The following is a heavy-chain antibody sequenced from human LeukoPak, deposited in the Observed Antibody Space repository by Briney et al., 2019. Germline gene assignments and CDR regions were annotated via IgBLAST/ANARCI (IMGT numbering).Heavy chain of an antibody. CDR3: ARSNHDYGDLFWNWYFDL. D-gene: IGHD4-17*01. Sequence: PSETLSLTCAVSGYSISSGYYWGWIRQPPGKGLEWIGSIYHSGSTHYNPSLKSRVTISVDTSKNQFSLKLSSVTAADTAVYYCARSNHDYGDLFWNWYFDLWGCGTLVTVSS. V-gene: IGHV4-38-2*01. CDR2: IYHSGST. CDR1: GYSISSGYY. J-gene: IGHJ2*01.